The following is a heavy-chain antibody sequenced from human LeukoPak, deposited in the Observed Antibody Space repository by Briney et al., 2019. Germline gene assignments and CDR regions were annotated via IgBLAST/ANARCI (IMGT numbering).Heavy chain of an antibody. D-gene: IGHD2-2*01. Sequence: SETLSLTCTVSGGSIRSYYWSWIRQPAGKGLEWIGRIYSSGSTNYNTSLKSRVTMSVDTSKNQFSLKLSSVTAADTAVYYCAGDCDSTSCYREWGQGTLVTVSS. J-gene: IGHJ4*02. V-gene: IGHV4-4*07. CDR1: GGSIRSYY. CDR2: IYSSGST. CDR3: AGDCDSTSCYRE.